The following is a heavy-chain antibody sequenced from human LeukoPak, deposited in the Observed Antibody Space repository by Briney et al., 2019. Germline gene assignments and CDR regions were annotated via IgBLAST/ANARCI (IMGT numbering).Heavy chain of an antibody. Sequence: PGGSLRLSCAASGFTFVDYAMHWVRQAPGKGLEWVSGVSRYSDSIVYADSVKGRFTISRDNAKNSLFLQMNSLRAEDTAVYYCLRDVFGYWGQGTLVTVSS. CDR2: VSRYSDSI. CDR3: LRDVFGY. V-gene: IGHV3-9*01. J-gene: IGHJ3*01. CDR1: GFTFVDYA. D-gene: IGHD3-16*01.